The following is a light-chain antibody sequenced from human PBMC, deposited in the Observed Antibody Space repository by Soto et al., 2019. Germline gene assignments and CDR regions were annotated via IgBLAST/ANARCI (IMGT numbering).Light chain of an antibody. V-gene: IGLV1-51*01. CDR1: SANIGSNY. J-gene: IGLJ3*02. CDR3: GSWDGSLPAGV. Sequence: QSVLTQPPSVSAAPGQKVTLSCSGSSANIGSNYVSWYQQVPGTAPKLLIYEDHKRPSEIPDRFSGSKSGTSATLDITGLQIGDESDYYCGSWDGSLPAGVFGGGTKLTVL. CDR2: EDH.